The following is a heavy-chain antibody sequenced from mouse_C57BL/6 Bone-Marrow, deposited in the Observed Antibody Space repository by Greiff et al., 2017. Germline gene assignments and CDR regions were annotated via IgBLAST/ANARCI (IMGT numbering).Heavy chain of an antibody. CDR3: ARPPYYSNYDYAMDY. J-gene: IGHJ4*01. V-gene: IGHV5-6*01. CDR2: ISSGGSYT. CDR1: GFTFSSYG. Sequence: EVQLQESGGDLVKPGGSLKLSCAASGFTFSSYGMSWVRQTPDKRLEWVATISSGGSYTYYPDSVKGRFTISRDNAKNTLYLQMSSLKSEDTAMYYCARPPYYSNYDYAMDYWGQGTSVTVSS. D-gene: IGHD2-5*01.